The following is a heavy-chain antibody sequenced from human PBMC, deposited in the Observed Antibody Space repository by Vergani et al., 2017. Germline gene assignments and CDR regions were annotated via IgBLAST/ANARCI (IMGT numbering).Heavy chain of an antibody. CDR1: GGTFSNHV. CDR3: ARDLNSRQNYGDSNYGMDV. D-gene: IGHD4-17*01. CDR2: INPNSGGT. V-gene: IGHV1-2*02. J-gene: IGHJ6*02. Sequence: QVHLVQSGAEVKKPGSSVKVSCKSSGGTFSNHVLAWVRQAPGQGLEWMGWINPNSGGTNYAQKFQGRVTMTRDTSISTAYMELSRLRSDDTAVYYCARDLNSRQNYGDSNYGMDVWGQGTTVTVSS.